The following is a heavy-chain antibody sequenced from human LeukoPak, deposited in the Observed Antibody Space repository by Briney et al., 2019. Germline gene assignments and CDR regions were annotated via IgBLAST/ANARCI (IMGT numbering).Heavy chain of an antibody. CDR3: ARDGKYYDILTGYHPFNWFVP. Sequence: ASVTVSCKASGGTFSSYAISWVRQAPGQGLEWMGGIIPIFGTANYAQKFQGRVTITADESTSTAYMELSSLRSEDTAVYYCARDGKYYDILTGYHPFNWFVPTGERTLVTVSS. V-gene: IGHV1-69*13. CDR1: GGTFSSYA. D-gene: IGHD3-9*01. CDR2: IIPIFGTA. J-gene: IGHJ5*02.